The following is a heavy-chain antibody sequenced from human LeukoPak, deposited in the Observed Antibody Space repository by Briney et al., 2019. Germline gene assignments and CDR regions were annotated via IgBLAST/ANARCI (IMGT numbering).Heavy chain of an antibody. CDR3: ARDPRDKGFDP. CDR1: GFTFSGYW. D-gene: IGHD3-10*01. V-gene: IGHV3-74*01. J-gene: IGHJ5*02. Sequence: GGSLRLSCAASGFTFSGYWMHWARQSPGKGLVWVSCINGDGSDTRYADSVKGRFTISRDNAKNTLYLQMNSLRVEDTAVYYCARDPRDKGFDPWGQGTLVTVSS. CDR2: INGDGSDT.